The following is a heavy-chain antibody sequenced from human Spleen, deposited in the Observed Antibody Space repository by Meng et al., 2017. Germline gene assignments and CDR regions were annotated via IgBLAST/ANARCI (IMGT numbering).Heavy chain of an antibody. Sequence: GESLKISCEASGFTFSNFVMNWVRQAPGKGLEWVSGLSGSGVLTYYADPVKGRFTISRDNSKNTLYLQMNSLRADDTALYYCTKHRPFDYWGQGTLVTVSS. J-gene: IGHJ4*02. CDR1: GFTFSNFV. CDR2: LSGSGVLT. V-gene: IGHV3-23*01. CDR3: TKHRPFDY.